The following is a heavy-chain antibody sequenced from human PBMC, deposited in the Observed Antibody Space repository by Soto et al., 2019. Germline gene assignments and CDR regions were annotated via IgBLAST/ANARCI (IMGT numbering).Heavy chain of an antibody. CDR1: GFTFGDHA. V-gene: IGHV3-9*01. D-gene: IGHD2-2*01. Sequence: EVQLVESGGGLVQPGRSLRLSCVASGFTFGDHAIQWVRQAPGKGLEWVSGISWNSGTIGYADSVKGRFTISRDNAKNSVALQSNSLRSEDTAFYYCARFFCSNINCYIGSYFDHWGQGTLFTVSS. J-gene: IGHJ4*02. CDR3: ARFFCSNINCYIGSYFDH. CDR2: ISWNSGTI.